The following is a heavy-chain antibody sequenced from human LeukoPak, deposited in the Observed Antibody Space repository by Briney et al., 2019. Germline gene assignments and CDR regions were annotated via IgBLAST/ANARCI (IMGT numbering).Heavy chain of an antibody. D-gene: IGHD6-13*01. CDR3: ARSLPYGTTWYGRSDF. J-gene: IGHJ4*02. V-gene: IGHV3-7*03. Sequence: GGSLRLSCAATGFSFGDYFMTWVRQAPGKGLEWVANIRQDGDTKYYVDSVKGRFTISRDNAMNSLYLQMNSLRAEDTAIYYCARSLPYGTTWYGRSDFWGQGTLVTVSS. CDR1: GFSFGDYF. CDR2: IRQDGDTK.